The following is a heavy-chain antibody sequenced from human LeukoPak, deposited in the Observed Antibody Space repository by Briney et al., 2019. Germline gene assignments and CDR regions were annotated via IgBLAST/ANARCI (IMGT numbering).Heavy chain of an antibody. V-gene: IGHV3-49*04. Sequence: PGGSLRLSCAGSGFILSSYWMHWVRQAPGKGLEWVGFIRRAIYGGTTEYAASVKGRFTISGDDSKTIVHLQMNSLKTEDTAVYYCSRAVSGYFGLYYFDSWGQGTLVTVSS. CDR3: SRAVSGYFGLYYFDS. CDR2: IRRAIYGGTT. CDR1: GFILSSYW. J-gene: IGHJ4*02. D-gene: IGHD3-10*01.